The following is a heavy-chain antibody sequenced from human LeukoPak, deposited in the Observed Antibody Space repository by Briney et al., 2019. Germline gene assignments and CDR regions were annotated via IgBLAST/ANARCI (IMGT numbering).Heavy chain of an antibody. CDR2: ISSSSSTI. Sequence: GGSLRLSCAASGFTFSSYGMNWVRQAPGKGLEWVSYISSSSSTIYYADSVKGRFTISRDNAKNSLYLQMNSLRAEDTAVYYCASAMVREDPWYDDAFDIWGQGTMVTVSS. D-gene: IGHD3-10*01. CDR3: ASAMVREDPWYDDAFDI. V-gene: IGHV3-48*04. J-gene: IGHJ3*02. CDR1: GFTFSSYG.